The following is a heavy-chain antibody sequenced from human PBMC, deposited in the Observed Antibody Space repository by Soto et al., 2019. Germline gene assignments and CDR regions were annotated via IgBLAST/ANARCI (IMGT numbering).Heavy chain of an antibody. CDR1: GFIFSSCA. J-gene: IGHJ6*02. CDR2: ISGSGGSI. Sequence: GGSLRLSCSASGFIFSSCAMNWVRQAPGKGLEWVSSISGSGGSIYYADSVKGRFTISRDNSKTTLYLEMDSLRAEDTAVYYCAKGGGDSLRYGMDVWGQGTTVTVSS. CDR3: AKGGGDSLRYGMDV. V-gene: IGHV3-23*01. D-gene: IGHD2-21*02.